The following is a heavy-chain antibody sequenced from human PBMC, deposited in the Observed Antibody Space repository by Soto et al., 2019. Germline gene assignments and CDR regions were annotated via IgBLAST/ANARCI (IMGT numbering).Heavy chain of an antibody. V-gene: IGHV1-18*01. CDR1: GYTFPSYG. CDR2: IGAYNGNT. D-gene: IGHD4-17*01. J-gene: IGHJ4*02. CDR3: ARVFDTVTTKAHFDY. Sequence: ASVKVSCKASGYTFPSYGISWVRQAPGQGLEWMGWIGAYNGNTNYAQKLQGRVTMTTDTSTSTAYMELRSLRSDDTAVYYCARVFDTVTTKAHFDYWGQGTLVTVSS.